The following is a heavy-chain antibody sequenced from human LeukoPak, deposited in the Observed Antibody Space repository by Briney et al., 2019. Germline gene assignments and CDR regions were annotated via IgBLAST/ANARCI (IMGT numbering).Heavy chain of an antibody. V-gene: IGHV4-4*02. J-gene: IGHJ4*02. CDR3: ARGHYYYDSSGYYYFDY. CDR2: IYHSGST. Sequence: PSETLSLTCAVSGGSISSSNWWSWVRQPPGKGLEWIGEIYHSGSTNYNPYLKSRVTISVDKSKNQFSLKLSSVTAADTAVYYCARGHYYYDSSGYYYFDYWGQGTLVTVSS. CDR1: GGSISSSNW. D-gene: IGHD3-22*01.